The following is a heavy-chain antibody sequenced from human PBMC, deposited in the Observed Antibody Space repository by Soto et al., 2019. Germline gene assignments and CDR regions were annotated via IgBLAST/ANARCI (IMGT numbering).Heavy chain of an antibody. CDR3: AGRGVDTAMATYYFDY. D-gene: IGHD5-18*01. J-gene: IGHJ4*02. CDR1: GGSISSYY. CDR2: IYYSGST. V-gene: IGHV4-59*12. Sequence: SETLSLTCTVSGGSISSYYWSWIRQPPGKGLEWIGYIYYSGSTNYNPSLKSRVTISVDTSKNQFSLKLSSVTAADTAVYYCAGRGVDTAMATYYFDYWGQGTLVTVSS.